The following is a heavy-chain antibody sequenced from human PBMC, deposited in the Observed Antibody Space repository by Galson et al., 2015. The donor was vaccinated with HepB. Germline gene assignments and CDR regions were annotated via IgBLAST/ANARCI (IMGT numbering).Heavy chain of an antibody. V-gene: IGHV3-53*01. CDR2: IYSGGST. J-gene: IGHJ4*02. CDR3: ARARRGYSYGHFDY. CDR1: GFTVSSNY. Sequence: SLRLSCAASGFTVSSNYMSWVRQAPGKGLEWVSVIYSGGSTYCADSVKGRFTISRDNSKNTLYLQMNSLRAEDTAVYYCARARRGYSYGHFDYWGQGTLVTVSS. D-gene: IGHD5-18*01.